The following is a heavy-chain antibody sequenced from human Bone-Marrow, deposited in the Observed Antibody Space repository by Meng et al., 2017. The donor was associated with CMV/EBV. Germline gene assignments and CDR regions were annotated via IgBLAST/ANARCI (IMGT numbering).Heavy chain of an antibody. J-gene: IGHJ4*02. V-gene: IGHV4-4*07. CDR2: IYPSGNT. Sequence: IVAGGYINIYYWSWIRQPAGKGLEGIGRIYPSGNTNYNPSLKSRVTMSVDTSKTQFSLKLTSVTAADTAVYFCARELVVVTHYYFDYWGQGTLVTVSS. D-gene: IGHD3-22*01. CDR1: GGYINIYY. CDR3: ARELVVVTHYYFDY.